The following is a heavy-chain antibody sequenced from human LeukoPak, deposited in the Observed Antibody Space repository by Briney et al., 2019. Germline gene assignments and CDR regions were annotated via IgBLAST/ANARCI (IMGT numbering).Heavy chain of an antibody. Sequence: SETLSLTCIVSGASFNTGDYYWNWIRQHPGKGLEWIGYIYYSGSTNYNPSLKSRVTISVDTSKNQFSLKLSSVTAADTAVYYCARGVGDTAMVLPIDPWGQGTLVTVSS. D-gene: IGHD5-18*01. CDR1: GASFNTGDYY. V-gene: IGHV4-61*08. CDR3: ARGVGDTAMVLPIDP. CDR2: IYYSGST. J-gene: IGHJ5*02.